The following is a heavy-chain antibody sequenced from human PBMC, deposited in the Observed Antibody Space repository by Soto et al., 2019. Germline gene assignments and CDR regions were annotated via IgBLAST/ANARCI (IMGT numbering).Heavy chain of an antibody. D-gene: IGHD3-9*01. CDR1: GGSISSGGYY. Sequence: SETLSLTCTVSGGSISSGGYYWGWIRQPPGKGLEWIGSISYSGSIYYNLSLKSRVTISVDTSKNQFSLRLSSVTAADTAMYYCATQGDDILTGRHYDCWGQGAPVT. J-gene: IGHJ4*02. CDR2: ISYSGSI. V-gene: IGHV4-39*01. CDR3: ATQGDDILTGRHYDC.